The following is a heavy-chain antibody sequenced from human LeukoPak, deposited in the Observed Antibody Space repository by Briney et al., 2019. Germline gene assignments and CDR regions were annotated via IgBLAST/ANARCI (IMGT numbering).Heavy chain of an antibody. V-gene: IGHV1-69*06. CDR1: GGTFSSYA. J-gene: IGHJ6*03. CDR2: IIPIFGTA. D-gene: IGHD4-17*01. CDR3: ARVLYGDYGVGYYYYMDV. Sequence: GSSVKVSCKASGGTFSSYAISWVRQAPGQGLEWMGGIIPIFGTANHAQKFQGRVTITADKSTSTAYMDLRSLRFDDTAVYYCARVLYGDYGVGYYYYMDVWGKGTTVTVSS.